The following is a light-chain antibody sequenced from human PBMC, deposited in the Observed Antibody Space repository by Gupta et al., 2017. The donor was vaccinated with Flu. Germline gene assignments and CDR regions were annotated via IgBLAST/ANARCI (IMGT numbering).Light chain of an antibody. CDR1: QNIGDK. J-gene: IGKJ2*01. V-gene: IGKV3-15*01. CDR2: GAS. CDR3: QQYHYWPPYT. Sequence: ERATLSCRASQNIGDKLVWYQHRPGQAPRLLITGASTRATGIPARFSGSGFGTDFTLTISSLQPEDSAVYYCQQYHYWPPYTFGQGTTLDIK.